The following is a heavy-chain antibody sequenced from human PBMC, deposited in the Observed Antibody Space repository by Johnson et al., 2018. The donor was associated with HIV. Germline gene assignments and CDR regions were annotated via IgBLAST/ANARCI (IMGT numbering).Heavy chain of an antibody. CDR3: ARGVRGVIID. D-gene: IGHD3-10*01. Sequence: VQLVESRGVLVQPGGSLRLSCAASGLTVSSNAMTWVRQAPGKGLEWVANINQDVTEKYYVDSLTGRFTISRDNAKKSLYLQMNNLSAEDTAVYNCARGVRGVIIDWGQGTMVTVSS. V-gene: IGHV3-7*01. CDR2: INQDVTEK. CDR1: GLTVSSNA. J-gene: IGHJ3*01.